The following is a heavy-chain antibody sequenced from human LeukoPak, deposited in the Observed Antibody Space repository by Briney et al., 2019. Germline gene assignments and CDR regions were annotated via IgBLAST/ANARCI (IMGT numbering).Heavy chain of an antibody. CDR2: INSDGSNT. CDR3: ARGSLRYFDV. V-gene: IGHV3-74*01. CDR1: GFTFSSYW. D-gene: IGHD3-9*01. J-gene: IGHJ4*02. Sequence: GGSLRLSCAASGFTFSSYWMHWVRHAPGKGPVWVSRINSDGSNTSYAGSVKGRFTISRDNAKNTLYLQMNSLRAEDTAVYYCARGSLRYFDVWGQGTLVTVSS.